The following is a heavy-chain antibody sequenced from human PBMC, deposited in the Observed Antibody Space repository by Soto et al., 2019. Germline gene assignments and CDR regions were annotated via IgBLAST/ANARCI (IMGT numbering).Heavy chain of an antibody. V-gene: IGHV1-24*01. Sequence: ASASVSSKVSGYTLTELSMHSVRPAPGKGIEWMGCFDPEDGETIYAQKFQGRVTMTEDTSTDTAYMELSSLRSEDTAVYYFATVPLSIVATSDPYYFDYWGQGTLVTVSS. CDR3: ATVPLSIVATSDPYYFDY. J-gene: IGHJ4*02. D-gene: IGHD5-12*01. CDR1: GYTLTELS. CDR2: FDPEDGET.